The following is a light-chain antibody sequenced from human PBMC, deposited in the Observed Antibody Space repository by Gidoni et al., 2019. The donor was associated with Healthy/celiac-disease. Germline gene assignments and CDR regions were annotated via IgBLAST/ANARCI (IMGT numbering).Light chain of an antibody. CDR1: SPRSYY. Sequence: SSELTQDPAVSVALGQTVRITCHGDSPRSYYASWYQQKPGQAPVLVIYGKNNRPSGIPDRFSGSSSGNTASLTITGAQAEDEADYYCNSRDSSGNQSWVFGGGTKLTVL. V-gene: IGLV3-19*01. J-gene: IGLJ3*02. CDR3: NSRDSSGNQSWV. CDR2: GKN.